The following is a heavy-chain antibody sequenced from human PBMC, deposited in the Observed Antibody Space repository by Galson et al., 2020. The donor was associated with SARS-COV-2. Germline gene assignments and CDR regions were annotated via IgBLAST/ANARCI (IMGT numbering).Heavy chain of an antibody. CDR1: GFTFSSYA. D-gene: IGHD3-22*01. J-gene: IGHJ1*01. Sequence: GGSLRLSCAASGFTFSSYAMSWVRQAPGKGLEWVSAISGSGGSTYYADSVKGRFTISRDNSKNTLYLQMNSLRAEDTAVYYCAKDQHGPPTYDSSGYGYFQHWGQGTLVTVSS. CDR3: AKDQHGPPTYDSSGYGYFQH. CDR2: ISGSGGST. V-gene: IGHV3-23*01.